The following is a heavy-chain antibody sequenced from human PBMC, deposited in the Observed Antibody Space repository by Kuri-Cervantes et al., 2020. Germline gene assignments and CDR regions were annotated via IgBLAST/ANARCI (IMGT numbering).Heavy chain of an antibody. Sequence: GSLRLSCTVSGGSVSSGSYYWSWIRQPPGKGLEWIGYIYYSGSTNYNPSLKSRVTISVDTSKNQFSLKLSSVTAADTAVYYCARDRWGAVAGTPGFDYGMDVWGQGTTVTVSS. D-gene: IGHD6-19*01. CDR2: IYYSGST. J-gene: IGHJ6*02. CDR3: ARDRWGAVAGTPGFDYGMDV. CDR1: GGSVSSGSYY. V-gene: IGHV4-61*01.